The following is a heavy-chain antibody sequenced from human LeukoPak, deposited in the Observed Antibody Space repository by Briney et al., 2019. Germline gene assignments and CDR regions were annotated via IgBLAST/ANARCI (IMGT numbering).Heavy chain of an antibody. V-gene: IGHV3-23*01. CDR2: ISGSGGKT. D-gene: IGHD4-17*01. J-gene: IGHJ4*02. CDR3: ARGRGGDYVPSRFDY. Sequence: PGGSLRLSCSASGFAFSGFVMGWVRQAPGKGLEWVASISGSGGKTYYADSVEGRFTISRDNSKNTLYLQMNSQRAEDTALYYCARGRGGDYVPSRFDYWGQGTLVTVSS. CDR1: GFAFSGFV.